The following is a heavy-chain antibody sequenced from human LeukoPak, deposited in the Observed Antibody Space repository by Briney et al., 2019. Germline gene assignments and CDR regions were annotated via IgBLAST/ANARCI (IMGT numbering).Heavy chain of an antibody. CDR1: GFTFSSYG. CDR2: IRYDGSNK. Sequence: PGGSLRLSCAASGFTFSSYGMHWVRQAPGKGLEWVAFIRYDGSNKYYADSVKGRFTISRDNSKNTLYLQMNSLRAEDTAVYYCAKSVVVPGGIRGGLGYWGQGTLVTVSS. J-gene: IGHJ4*02. D-gene: IGHD2-2*02. V-gene: IGHV3-30*02. CDR3: AKSVVVPGGIRGGLGY.